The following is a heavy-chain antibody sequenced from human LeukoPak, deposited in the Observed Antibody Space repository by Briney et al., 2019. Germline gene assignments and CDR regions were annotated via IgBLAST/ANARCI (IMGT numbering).Heavy chain of an antibody. CDR2: ISYDGSNK. Sequence: GRSQRLSCAASGFTFSSYGMHWVRQAPGKGLEWVAVISYDGSNKYYADSVKGRFTISRDNSKNTLYLQMNSLRAEDTAVYYCAKDDGTYRNFNFWGHGTMVTVSS. V-gene: IGHV3-30*18. J-gene: IGHJ3*01. D-gene: IGHD1-26*01. CDR3: AKDDGTYRNFNF. CDR1: GFTFSSYG.